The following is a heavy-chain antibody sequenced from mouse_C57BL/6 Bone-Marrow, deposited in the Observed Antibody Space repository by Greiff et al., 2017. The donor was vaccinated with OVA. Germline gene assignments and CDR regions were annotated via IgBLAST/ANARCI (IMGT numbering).Heavy chain of an antibody. V-gene: IGHV5-9-1*02. Sequence: EVKLVESGEGLVKPGGSLKLSCAASGFTFSSYAMSWVRQTPEKRLEWVAYISSGGDYIYYADTVKGRFTISRDNARNTLYLQMSSLKSEDTAMYYCTRAGGVVARGYFDYWGQGTTLTVSS. CDR3: TRAGGVVARGYFDY. J-gene: IGHJ2*01. CDR2: ISSGGDYI. D-gene: IGHD1-1*01. CDR1: GFTFSSYA.